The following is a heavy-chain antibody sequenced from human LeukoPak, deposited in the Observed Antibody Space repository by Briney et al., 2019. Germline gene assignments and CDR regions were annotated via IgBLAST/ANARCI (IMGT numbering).Heavy chain of an antibody. CDR2: ISAYNGKT. V-gene: IGHV1-18*01. J-gene: IGHJ4*02. CDR3: ARLSLANCSSTSCQRRDFDY. CDR1: GYTFFTSD. D-gene: IGHD2-2*01. Sequence: ASVKVSCKASGYTFFTSDVSWVRQAPGQGLEWMGWISAYNGKTNYAQKFQGRVTMTTDTSTNTAYMELRSLRSDDTAVYYCARLSLANCSSTSCQRRDFDYWGQGTLVTVSS.